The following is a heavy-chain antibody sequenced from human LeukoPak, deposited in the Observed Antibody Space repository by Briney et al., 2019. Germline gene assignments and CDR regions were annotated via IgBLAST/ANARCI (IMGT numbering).Heavy chain of an antibody. D-gene: IGHD3-10*01. CDR3: ARAGQWFGELFIDY. CDR2: INPNSGGT. J-gene: IGHJ4*02. CDR1: GYTFTGYY. V-gene: IGHV1-2*02. Sequence: ASVKVSCTASGYTFTGYYMHWVRQAPGQGLEWMGWINPNSGGTNYAQKFQGRVTMTRDTSISTAYMELSRLRSDDTAVYYCARAGQWFGELFIDYWGQGTLVTVSS.